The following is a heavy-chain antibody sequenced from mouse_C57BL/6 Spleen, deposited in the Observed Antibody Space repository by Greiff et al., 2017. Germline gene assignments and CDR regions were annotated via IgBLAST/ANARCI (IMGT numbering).Heavy chain of an antibody. D-gene: IGHD2-5*01. V-gene: IGHV1-54*01. CDR1: GYAFTNYL. CDR2: INPGSGGT. J-gene: IGHJ2*01. CDR3: ARSDRDSNDYFDY. Sequence: QVQLQQSGAELVRPGNSVTVSCKASGYAFTNYLIEWVKQRPGQGLEWIGVINPGSGGTNYTAKFKGKATLTEDKSSSTAYKQLSSLTSEDSAVYCCARSDRDSNDYFDYWGQGTTLTVSS.